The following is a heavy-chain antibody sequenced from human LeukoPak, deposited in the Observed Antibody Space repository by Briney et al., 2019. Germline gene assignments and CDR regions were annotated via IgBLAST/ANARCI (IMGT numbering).Heavy chain of an antibody. V-gene: IGHV3-74*01. CDR1: GFTFSSYW. D-gene: IGHD3-10*01. CDR2: ISSDGSST. Sequence: PGGSLRLSCAASGFTFSSYWMHWVRQAPGKGLVWVSRISSDGSSTSYADSVKGRFTISRDNAKNTLYLQMNSLRAEDTAVYYCARDLLWFGEPEYYFDYWGQGTLVTVSS. CDR3: ARDLLWFGEPEYYFDY. J-gene: IGHJ4*02.